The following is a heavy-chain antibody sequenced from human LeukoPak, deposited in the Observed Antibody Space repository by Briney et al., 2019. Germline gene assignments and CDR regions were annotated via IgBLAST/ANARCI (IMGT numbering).Heavy chain of an antibody. Sequence: GGSLRLSCAASGFTFSSYAMSWVRQASGKGLEWVGRIRSKANSYATAYAASVKGRFTISRDDSKNTAYLQMNSLKTEDTAVYYCSSATISNYWGQGTLVTVSS. CDR2: IRSKANSYAT. CDR1: GFTFSSYA. V-gene: IGHV3-73*01. J-gene: IGHJ4*02. D-gene: IGHD5-24*01. CDR3: SSATISNY.